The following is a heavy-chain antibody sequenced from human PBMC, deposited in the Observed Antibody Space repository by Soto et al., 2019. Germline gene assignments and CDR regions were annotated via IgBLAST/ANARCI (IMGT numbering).Heavy chain of an antibody. D-gene: IGHD2-8*01. CDR2: INPSGSST. V-gene: IGHV1-46*01. Sequence: ASVKVSCKASGYTFTSYYMHWVRQAPGQGLEWMGIINPSGSSTSYAQKFQGRVTMTRDTSTSTVYMELSSLRSEDTAVYYCARFGLVVYFTNGVCRNPGNYYYYGMDVWGQGTTVTVSS. CDR1: GYTFTSYY. CDR3: ARFGLVVYFTNGVCRNPGNYYYYGMDV. J-gene: IGHJ6*02.